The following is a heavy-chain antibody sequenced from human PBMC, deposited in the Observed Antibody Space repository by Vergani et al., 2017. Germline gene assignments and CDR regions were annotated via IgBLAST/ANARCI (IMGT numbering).Heavy chain of an antibody. CDR2: IIPILGIA. CDR3: ATDLAMTGRRKWWFDP. V-gene: IGHV1-69*08. J-gene: IGHJ5*02. Sequence: QVQLVQSGAEVKKPGSSVKVSCKASGGTFSSYTISWVRQAPGQGLEWMGRIIPILGIANYAQKFQGRVTITADKSTSTAYMELSSLRSEDTAVYYCATDLAMTGRRKWWFDPWGQGTLVTVSS. CDR1: GGTFSSYT. D-gene: IGHD3-9*01.